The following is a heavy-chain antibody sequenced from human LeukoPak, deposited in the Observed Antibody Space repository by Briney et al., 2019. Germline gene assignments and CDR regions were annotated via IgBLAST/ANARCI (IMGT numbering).Heavy chain of an antibody. Sequence: GGSLRLSCAASGFTFSNKYMTWVRQAPGKGREWVSLIYSDGRTYYADSVKGRCTISRDGSKNTLYLQMNSLRVEDTAVYYCARGLFLSGYLDAFDIWGQGTVVTVSS. CDR2: IYSDGRT. CDR1: GFTFSNKY. J-gene: IGHJ3*02. D-gene: IGHD3-22*01. V-gene: IGHV3-53*01. CDR3: ARGLFLSGYLDAFDI.